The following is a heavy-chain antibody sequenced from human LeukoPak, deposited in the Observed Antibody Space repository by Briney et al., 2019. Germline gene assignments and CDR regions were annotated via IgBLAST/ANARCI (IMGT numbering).Heavy chain of an antibody. CDR2: INPSGGST. D-gene: IGHD4-17*01. Sequence: VASVKVSCKASGYTFTSYYMHWVRQAPGQGLEWMGIINPSGGSTSYAQKFQGRVTMTRDTSISTAYMELSRLRSDDTAVYYCARGPSYGDYVDYWGQGTLVTVSS. CDR1: GYTFTSYY. J-gene: IGHJ4*02. V-gene: IGHV1-46*01. CDR3: ARGPSYGDYVDY.